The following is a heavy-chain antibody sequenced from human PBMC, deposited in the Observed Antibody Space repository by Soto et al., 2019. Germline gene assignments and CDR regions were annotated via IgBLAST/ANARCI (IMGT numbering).Heavy chain of an antibody. CDR2: ISGSGGST. V-gene: IGHV3-23*01. CDR1: GFTFSSYA. J-gene: IGHJ4*02. CDR3: AKDRRGYSSGLSDY. D-gene: IGHD6-19*01. Sequence: PGGSLRLSCAASGFTFSSYAMSWVRQAPGNGLEWVSAISGSGGSTDYADSVKGRFTISRDNSKNTLYLQMNSLRAEDTAVYYCAKDRRGYSSGLSDYWGQGTLVTVSS.